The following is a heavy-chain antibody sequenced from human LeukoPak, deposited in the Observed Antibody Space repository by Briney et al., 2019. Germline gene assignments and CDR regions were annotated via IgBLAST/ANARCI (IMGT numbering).Heavy chain of an antibody. D-gene: IGHD3-10*01. V-gene: IGHV3-13*01. CDR1: GFTFTNHD. Sequence: GGSLRLSCAASGFTFTNHDMHWVRQETGKGLEWVSAINPAGRTYYADSVRGRFIISRENAKNSFYLQLNSLRVEDTAIYYCAREGSDEFADIWGQGTFVTVSS. CDR3: AREGSDEFADI. CDR2: INPAGRT. J-gene: IGHJ3*02.